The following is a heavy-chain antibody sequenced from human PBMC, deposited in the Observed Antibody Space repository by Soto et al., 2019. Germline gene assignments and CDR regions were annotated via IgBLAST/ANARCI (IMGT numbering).Heavy chain of an antibody. CDR1: GGSISNYH. CDR2: IHYSGNT. V-gene: IGHV4-59*08. D-gene: IGHD3-3*01. J-gene: IGHJ4*02. CDR3: ARGHYDFWSGYFATIDY. Sequence: SETLSLTCTVSGGSISNYHWSWIRQPPGKGLEWIGYIHYSGNTKYNPSLKSRVTISADTSKNQFSLKLSSVTAADTAVYYCARGHYDFWSGYFATIDYWGQGTLVTVSS.